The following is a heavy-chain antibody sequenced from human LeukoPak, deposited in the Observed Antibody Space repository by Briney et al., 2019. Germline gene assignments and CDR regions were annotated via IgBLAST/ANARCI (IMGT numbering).Heavy chain of an antibody. CDR3: ARDRSIVGGYFDY. V-gene: IGHV4-59*01. CDR1: GGSISSYY. Sequence: SETLSLTCTVSGGSISSYYWSWIRQPPGKGLEWIGYIYYSGSTNYNPSLKSRVTISVDTSKNQFSLKLSSVTAADTAVYYCARDRSIVGGYFDYWGQGTLVTVSS. D-gene: IGHD1-26*01. CDR2: IYYSGST. J-gene: IGHJ4*02.